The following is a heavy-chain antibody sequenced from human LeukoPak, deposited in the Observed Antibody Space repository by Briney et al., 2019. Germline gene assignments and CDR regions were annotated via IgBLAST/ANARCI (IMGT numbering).Heavy chain of an antibody. CDR3: APHRDGSYPFDF. D-gene: IGHD1-26*01. J-gene: IGHJ4*02. CDR2: ISSSSSTI. Sequence: GGSLRLSCAASGFTFSSYSMNWVRQAPGKGLEWVSYISSSSSTIYYADSVKGRFTISRDSAKNSLYLQMNSLRDEDTAVYYCAPHRDGSYPFDFWGQGTLVTVSS. V-gene: IGHV3-48*02. CDR1: GFTFSSYS.